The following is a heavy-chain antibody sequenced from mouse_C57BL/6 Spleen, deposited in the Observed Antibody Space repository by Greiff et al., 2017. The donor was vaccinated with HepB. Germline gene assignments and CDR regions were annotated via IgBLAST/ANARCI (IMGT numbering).Heavy chain of an antibody. CDR2: ISYDGSN. D-gene: IGHD1-1*01. J-gene: IGHJ3*01. V-gene: IGHV3-6*01. Sequence: VQLQQSGPGLVKPSQSLSLTCSVTGYSITSGYYWNWIRQFPGNKLEWMGYISYDGSNNYNPSLKNRISITRDTSKNQFFLKLNSVTTEDTATYYCAREGYYYYGSSPAWFAYWGQGTLVTVSA. CDR1: GYSITSGYY. CDR3: AREGYYYYGSSPAWFAY.